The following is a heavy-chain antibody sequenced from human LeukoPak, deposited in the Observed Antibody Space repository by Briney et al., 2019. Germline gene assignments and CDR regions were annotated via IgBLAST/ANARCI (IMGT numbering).Heavy chain of an antibody. Sequence: PSETLSLTCAVYGGSFSGYYWSWIRQPPGKGLEWIGEINHSGSTNYNPSLKSRVTISVDTSKNQFYLKLSSVTAADPAVYYYARTNYNYILYYYYYGMDVWGQGTTVTVSS. V-gene: IGHV4-34*01. J-gene: IGHJ6*02. D-gene: IGHD4/OR15-4a*01. CDR3: ARTNYNYILYYYYYGMDV. CDR2: INHSGST. CDR1: GGSFSGYY.